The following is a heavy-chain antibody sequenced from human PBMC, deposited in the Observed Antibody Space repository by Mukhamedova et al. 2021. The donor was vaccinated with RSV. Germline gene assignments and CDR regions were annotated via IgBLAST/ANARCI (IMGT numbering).Heavy chain of an antibody. Sequence: GKGLEWIGRIYTSGSTNYNPSLKSRVTMSVDTSKNQFSLKLSSVTAADTAVYYCARVGYGGKRNYFDYWGQGTLVTVSS. J-gene: IGHJ4*02. CDR2: IYTSGST. D-gene: IGHD4-23*01. V-gene: IGHV4-4*07. CDR3: ARVGYGGKRNYFDY.